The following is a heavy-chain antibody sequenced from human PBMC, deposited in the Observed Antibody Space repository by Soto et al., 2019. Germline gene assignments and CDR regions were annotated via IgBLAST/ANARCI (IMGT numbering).Heavy chain of an antibody. CDR1: GFTFSSYS. V-gene: IGHV3-48*01. CDR2: ISSSSSTI. D-gene: IGHD3-10*01. CDR3: ARDHHYYGSGSPDAFDI. J-gene: IGHJ3*02. Sequence: GGSLRLSCAASGFTFSSYSMSWVRQAPGKGLEWVSYISSSSSTIYYADSVKGRFTFSRDDAKNSLYLQMNSLRAEDTAVYYCARDHHYYGSGSPDAFDIWGQGTMVTVSS.